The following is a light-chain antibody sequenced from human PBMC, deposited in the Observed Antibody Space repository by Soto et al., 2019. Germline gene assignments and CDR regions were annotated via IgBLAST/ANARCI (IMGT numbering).Light chain of an antibody. Sequence: QAVVTQPPSASGAPGQRVTLSCVGGSSNVGFNAVNWYQQIPGAAPKLLMHGNSQRPSGVPDRFSGSKSGTSASLAIIGLRTEDEAHYYCAAWDDSLRGVAFGGGTKLTVL. CDR3: AAWDDSLRGVA. V-gene: IGLV1-47*02. CDR2: GNS. CDR1: SSNVGFNA. J-gene: IGLJ3*02.